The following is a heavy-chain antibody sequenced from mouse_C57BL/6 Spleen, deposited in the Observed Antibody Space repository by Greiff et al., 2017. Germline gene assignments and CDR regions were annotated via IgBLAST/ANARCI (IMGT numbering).Heavy chain of an antibody. D-gene: IGHD2-5*01. CDR1: GYTFTSYW. J-gene: IGHJ3*01. CDR2: IDPSDSYT. CDR3: ANSNLGY. Sequence: QVQLQQPGAELVKPGASVKLSCKASGYTFTSYWMQWVKQRPGQGLEWIGEIDPSDSYTNYNQKFKGKATLTVDTSSSTAYMQLSSLTSEDSAVYYCANSNLGYWGQGTLVTVSA. V-gene: IGHV1-50*01.